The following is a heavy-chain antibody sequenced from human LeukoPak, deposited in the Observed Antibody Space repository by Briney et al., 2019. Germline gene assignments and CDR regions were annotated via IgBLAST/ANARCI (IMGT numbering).Heavy chain of an antibody. CDR3: STYDFWSGPHPDFDY. D-gene: IGHD3-3*01. CDR1: GFTFSSYA. J-gene: IGHJ4*02. Sequence: GRSLRLSCAASGFTFSSYAMSWVRQAPGKGLEWVSAISGSGGSTYYADSVKGRFTISRDNSKNTLYLQMNSLRAEDTAVYYCSTYDFWSGPHPDFDYWGQGTLVTVSS. CDR2: ISGSGGST. V-gene: IGHV3-23*01.